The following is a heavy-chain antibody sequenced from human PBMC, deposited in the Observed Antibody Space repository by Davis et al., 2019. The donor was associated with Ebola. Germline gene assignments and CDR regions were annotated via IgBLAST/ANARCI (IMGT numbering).Heavy chain of an antibody. CDR2: INPNSGNT. V-gene: IGHV1-8*02. D-gene: IGHD3-10*01. Sequence: AASVKVSCKAPGYTFTDYYMHWVRQAPGQGLEWMGRINPNSGNTGYAQKFQGRVTMTRNTSISTAYMELSSLRSEDTAVYYCARGGLLWFGDPNWFDPWGQGTLVTVSS. CDR3: ARGGLLWFGDPNWFDP. J-gene: IGHJ5*02. CDR1: GYTFTDYY.